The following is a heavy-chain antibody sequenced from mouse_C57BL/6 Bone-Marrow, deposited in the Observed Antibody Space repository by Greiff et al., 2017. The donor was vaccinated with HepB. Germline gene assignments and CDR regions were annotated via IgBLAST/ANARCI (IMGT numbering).Heavy chain of an antibody. CDR3: ARHPYYYGSGYFDV. Sequence: EVKLVESGGGLVQPGGSLKLSCAASGFTFSDYGMAWVRQAPRKGPEWVAFISNLAYSIYYADTVTGRFTISRENAKNTLYLEMSSLRSEDTAMYYCARHPYYYGSGYFDVWGTGTTVTVSS. CDR2: ISNLAYSI. D-gene: IGHD1-1*01. CDR1: GFTFSDYG. J-gene: IGHJ1*03. V-gene: IGHV5-15*01.